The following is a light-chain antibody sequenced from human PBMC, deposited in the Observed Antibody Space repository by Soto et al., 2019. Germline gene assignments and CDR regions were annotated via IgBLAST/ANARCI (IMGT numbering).Light chain of an antibody. Sequence: DIQMTQSPSSLSASVGDRVTITCRASQNINSYLNWYQQKPGRAPKLLIYAASSLQIGVPSRFSGSGSGTDFTLTNSSLQPEDFAVYYCQQTYIIPPTFGQGTTLEIK. J-gene: IGKJ1*01. CDR3: QQTYIIPPT. CDR1: QNINSY. V-gene: IGKV1-39*01. CDR2: AAS.